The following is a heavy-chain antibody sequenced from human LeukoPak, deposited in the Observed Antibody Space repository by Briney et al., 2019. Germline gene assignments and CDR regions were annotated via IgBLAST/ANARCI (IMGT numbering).Heavy chain of an antibody. CDR2: ISYDGSNK. V-gene: IGHV3-30-3*02. Sequence: GRSLRLSCAASGFTFSSYAMHWVRQAPGKGLELVSVISYDGSNKYYADSVKGRFTISRDNSKNTLYLQMTSLRAEDRAVYYCAKMQGPSDYWGQGTLVTVSS. CDR1: GFTFSSYA. J-gene: IGHJ4*02. CDR3: AKMQGPSDY.